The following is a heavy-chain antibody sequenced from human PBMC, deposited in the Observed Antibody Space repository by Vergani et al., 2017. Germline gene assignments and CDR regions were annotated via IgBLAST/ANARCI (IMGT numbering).Heavy chain of an antibody. CDR2: IYNSGNG. CDR3: ASGKYYSDSTSHFRGRYFDV. V-gene: IGHV4-39*01. Sequence: QLQLQESGPGLVKPSETLSLICTVSGGSINPSSSFWGWIRQSPGKGLEWIGGIYNSGNGDSSSSLKSRVTISADTSKNQFSLRLTSVTAADTAVYYCASGKYYSDSTSHFRGRYFDVWGRGTLVTVPS. J-gene: IGHJ2*01. D-gene: IGHD3-16*01. CDR1: GGSINPSSSF.